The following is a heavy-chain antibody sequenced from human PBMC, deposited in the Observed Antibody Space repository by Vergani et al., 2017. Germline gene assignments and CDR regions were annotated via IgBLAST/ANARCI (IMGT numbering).Heavy chain of an antibody. V-gene: IGHV3-21*01. CDR1: GFTFSSYS. D-gene: IGHD6-13*01. Sequence: EVQLVESGGGLVKPGGSLRLSCAASGFTFSSYSMNWVRQAPGKGLEWVSSISSSSSYIYYADSVKGRFTISRDNAKNSLYLQMNSLRAEDTAVYYCARRAAAGTGAFAIWGQGTMVTVSS. J-gene: IGHJ3*02. CDR3: ARRAAAGTGAFAI. CDR2: ISSSSSYI.